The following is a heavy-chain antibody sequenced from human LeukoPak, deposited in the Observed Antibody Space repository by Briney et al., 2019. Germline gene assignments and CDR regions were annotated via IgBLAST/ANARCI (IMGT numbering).Heavy chain of an antibody. J-gene: IGHJ4*02. Sequence: GGSLRLSCAASGFTFSSYSINWVRQAPGKGLEWVSYISSSSSTIYYADSVKGRFTIYRDNAKNSLYLQMNSLRGEDTAVYYCARPVGGSGTDPYFDYWGQGTLVTVSS. CDR1: GFTFSSYS. V-gene: IGHV3-48*01. CDR2: ISSSSSTI. CDR3: ARPVGGSGTDPYFDY. D-gene: IGHD1-1*01.